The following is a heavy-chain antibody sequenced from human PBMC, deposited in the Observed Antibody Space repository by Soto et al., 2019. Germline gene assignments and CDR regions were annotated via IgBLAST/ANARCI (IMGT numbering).Heavy chain of an antibody. J-gene: IGHJ6*02. Sequence: ASVKVSCKASGGTFSSYAISWVRQAPGQGLEWMGGNITIFGTANYAQKFQGRVTITADESTSTAYMELSSLRSEDTAVYYCARYYYDSSGYYPRLYYYGMDVWGQGTTVTVSS. CDR2: NITIFGTA. CDR3: ARYYYDSSGYYPRLYYYGMDV. CDR1: GGTFSSYA. D-gene: IGHD3-22*01. V-gene: IGHV1-69*13.